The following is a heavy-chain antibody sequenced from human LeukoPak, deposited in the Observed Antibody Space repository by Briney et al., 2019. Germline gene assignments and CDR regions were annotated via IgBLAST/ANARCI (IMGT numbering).Heavy chain of an antibody. D-gene: IGHD6-19*01. CDR2: FTGSGGTT. V-gene: IGHV3-23*01. J-gene: IGHJ4*02. CDR3: ASQWYYFDH. Sequence: GGSLRLSCAASGFSFSTYAMSWVRQAPGKGLEWVSAFTGSGGTTYYADSVKGRFTISRDNPKNTLYLQMNSLKVEDTAVYYCASQWYYFDHWGQGTLVTVSS. CDR1: GFSFSTYA.